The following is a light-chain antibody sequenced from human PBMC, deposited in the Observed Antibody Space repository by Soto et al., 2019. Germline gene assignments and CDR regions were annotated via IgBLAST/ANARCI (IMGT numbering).Light chain of an antibody. Sequence: EIVMTQSPATLSVSAGERATLSCRARQSVRSNLAWYQQKPGQAPRLLIYDASARATGIPDRFSGSGSGTDFTLTISRLEPEDFAVYYCQQYGSSLITFGQGTRLEIK. CDR3: QQYGSSLIT. J-gene: IGKJ5*01. CDR2: DAS. V-gene: IGKV3-20*01. CDR1: QSVRSN.